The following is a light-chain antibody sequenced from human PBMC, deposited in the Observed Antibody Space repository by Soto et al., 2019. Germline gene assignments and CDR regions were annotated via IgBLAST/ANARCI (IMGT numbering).Light chain of an antibody. V-gene: IGKV3-15*01. CDR1: QSISSN. CDR2: GAS. Sequence: EIVMTQSPATLSVSPGERATLSCRASQSISSNLAWYQQKPGQAPRLLIYGASTRATGIPARFSGSGSGTEFTLTISSLQCEDFAVCYCQQYNNWPPWTFGQGTKVEIK. J-gene: IGKJ1*01. CDR3: QQYNNWPPWT.